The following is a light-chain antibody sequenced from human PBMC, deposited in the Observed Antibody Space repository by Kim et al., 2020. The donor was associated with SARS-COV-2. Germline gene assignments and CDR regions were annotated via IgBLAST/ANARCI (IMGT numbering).Light chain of an antibody. J-gene: IGLJ3*02. Sequence: QSITISCTGTSSDVGGYNYVSWYQQHPGKAPKLMIYDVSNRPSGFSNRFSGSKSGNTASLTISGLQAEDEADYYCSSYTSSSTPWVFGGGTQLTVL. CDR1: SSDVGGYNY. V-gene: IGLV2-14*03. CDR2: DVS. CDR3: SSYTSSSTPWV.